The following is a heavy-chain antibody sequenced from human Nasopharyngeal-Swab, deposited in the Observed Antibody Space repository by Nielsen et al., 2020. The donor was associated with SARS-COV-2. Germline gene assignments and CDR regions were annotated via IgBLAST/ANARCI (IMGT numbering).Heavy chain of an antibody. CDR1: GYTFTGYY. D-gene: IGHD3-3*01. Sequence: ASVKVSCKASGYTFTGYYMHWVRQAPGQGLEWMGWINPNSGGTNYAQKFQGRVTMTRDTSISTAYMELSRLRSDDTAVYYCARASYDFWNHDGDYWGQGTLVTVSS. CDR2: INPNSGGT. CDR3: ARASYDFWNHDGDY. V-gene: IGHV1-2*02. J-gene: IGHJ4*02.